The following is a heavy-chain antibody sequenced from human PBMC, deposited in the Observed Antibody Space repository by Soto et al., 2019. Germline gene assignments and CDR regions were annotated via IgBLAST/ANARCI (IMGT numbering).Heavy chain of an antibody. CDR3: AKKSGVGATWYFDY. CDR1: GFTFSNYG. D-gene: IGHD1-26*01. J-gene: IGHJ4*02. CDR2: LPEIGTNT. Sequence: EVQLLESGGGLVQPGGSLRLSCAASGFTFSNYGMSWVRQAPGKGLEWVSALPEIGTNTYYADSVKGRFTISRDNSKNTLFLQRNNLRAGDKAVYYCAKKSGVGATWYFDYWGQGTLVTVSS. V-gene: IGHV3-23*01.